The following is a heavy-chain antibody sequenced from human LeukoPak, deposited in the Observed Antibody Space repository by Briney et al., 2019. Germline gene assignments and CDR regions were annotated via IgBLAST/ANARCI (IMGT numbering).Heavy chain of an antibody. CDR1: GGSFSGYY. CDR3: ARGQGSSSWYLYFDY. V-gene: IGHV4-34*01. CDR2: INHSGST. D-gene: IGHD6-13*01. Sequence: SETLSLTCAVYGGSFSGYYWSWIRQPPGKGLEWIGEINHSGSTNYNPSLKSRVTISVDTSKIQFSLKLSSVTAADTAVYYCARGQGSSSWYLYFDYWGQGTLVTVSS. J-gene: IGHJ4*02.